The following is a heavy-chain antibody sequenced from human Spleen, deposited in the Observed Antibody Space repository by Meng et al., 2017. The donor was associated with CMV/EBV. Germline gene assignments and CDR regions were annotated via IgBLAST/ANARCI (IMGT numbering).Heavy chain of an antibody. CDR2: IYHTGSP. CDR1: GGSIRSGGYY. J-gene: IGHJ4*02. D-gene: IGHD6-13*01. CDR3: ARVAQAGTNY. Sequence: GTVSGGSIRSGGYYWSWIRQQPGKGLEWIGYIYHTGSPYYNPSLKSRLTKSVDTSKNQFSLKLSSVTAADTAVYYCARVAQAGTNYWGQGTLVTVSS. V-gene: IGHV4-31*03.